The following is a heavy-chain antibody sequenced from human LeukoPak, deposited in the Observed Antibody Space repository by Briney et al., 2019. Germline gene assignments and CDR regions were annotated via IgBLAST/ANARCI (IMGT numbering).Heavy chain of an antibody. V-gene: IGHV4-39*01. CDR2: IYYSGGT. CDR3: AMPRTGDDAFDI. Sequence: SETLSLTCTVSGGSISSSSYYWGWIRQPPGKGLEWIGSIYYSGGTYYNPSLKSRVTISVDTSKNQFSLKLSSVTAADTAVYYCAMPRTGDDAFDIWGQGTMVTVSS. D-gene: IGHD7-27*01. J-gene: IGHJ3*02. CDR1: GGSISSSSYY.